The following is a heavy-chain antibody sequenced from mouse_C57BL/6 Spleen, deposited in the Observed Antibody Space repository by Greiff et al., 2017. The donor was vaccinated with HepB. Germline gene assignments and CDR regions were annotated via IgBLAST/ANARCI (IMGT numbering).Heavy chain of an antibody. CDR1: GYSITSGYY. CDR2: ISYDGSN. Sequence: VQLKESGPGLVKPSQSLSLTCSVTGYSITSGYYWNWIRQFPGNKLEWMGYISYDGSNNYNPSLKNRTSITRDTSKNQFFLKLNSVTTEDTATYYCARDRAGTKFAYWGQGTLVTVSA. J-gene: IGHJ3*01. CDR3: ARDRAGTKFAY. D-gene: IGHD3-1*01. V-gene: IGHV3-6*01.